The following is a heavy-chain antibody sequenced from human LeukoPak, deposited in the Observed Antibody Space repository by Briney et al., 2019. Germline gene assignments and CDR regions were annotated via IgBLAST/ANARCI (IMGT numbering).Heavy chain of an antibody. CDR2: INPNDATT. Sequence: GASVKVSCKASGCTLTSYYMQWVRQAPGQGLEWMGIINPNDATTSSARKFQGRVTMTRDMSTSTVYMELRSLTSEDTAVYYCARVDCSGGSCYRFDYWGQGTLVTVSS. J-gene: IGHJ4*02. V-gene: IGHV1-46*01. D-gene: IGHD2-15*01. CDR1: GCTLTSYY. CDR3: ARVDCSGGSCYRFDY.